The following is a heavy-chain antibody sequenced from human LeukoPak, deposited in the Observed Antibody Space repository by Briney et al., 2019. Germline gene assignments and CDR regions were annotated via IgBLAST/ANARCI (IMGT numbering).Heavy chain of an antibody. CDR1: GFTFSSYW. Sequence: GGSLRLSCAASGFTFSSYWMSWVRQAPGKGLEWVANIKQDGSEKYYVDSAKGRFTISRDNAKNSLYLQMNSLRAEDTAVYYCARVWAYHYDSSGYYHDYWGQGTLVTVSS. CDR2: IKQDGSEK. D-gene: IGHD3-22*01. J-gene: IGHJ4*02. CDR3: ARVWAYHYDSSGYYHDY. V-gene: IGHV3-7*01.